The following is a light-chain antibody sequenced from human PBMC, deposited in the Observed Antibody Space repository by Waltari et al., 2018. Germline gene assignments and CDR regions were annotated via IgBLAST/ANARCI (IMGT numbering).Light chain of an antibody. J-gene: IGKJ2*01. V-gene: IGKV1-9*01. CDR1: QGISRY. CDR2: GAS. CDR3: KQLNIYPHS. Sequence: DFQLTQSPSFVSASVGDRVTIPCRASQGISRYLAWYQQKPGTPPKVLIYGASNLQSGVPSRFSGSGFGTDFTLTISSVQPEDVATYYCKQLNIYPHSFGQGTKLEIK.